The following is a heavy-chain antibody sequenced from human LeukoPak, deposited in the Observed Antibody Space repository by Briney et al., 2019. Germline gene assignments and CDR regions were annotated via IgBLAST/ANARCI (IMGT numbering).Heavy chain of an antibody. D-gene: IGHD3-16*01. V-gene: IGHV4-34*01. CDR3: ARGRRLRYYDY. Sequence: SETLSLTCAVYGGSFSGYYWSWIRQPPGKGLEWIGEINHSGSTNYNPSLKSRVTISVATSKNQFSLKLSSVTAADTAVYYCARGRRLRYYDYWGQGTLVTVSS. CDR2: INHSGST. CDR1: GGSFSGYY. J-gene: IGHJ4*02.